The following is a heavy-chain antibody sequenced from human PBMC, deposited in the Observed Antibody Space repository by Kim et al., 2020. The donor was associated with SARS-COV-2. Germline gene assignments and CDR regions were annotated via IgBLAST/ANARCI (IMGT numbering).Heavy chain of an antibody. D-gene: IGHD1-26*01. J-gene: IGHJ4*02. V-gene: IGHV4-39*01. Sequence: SETLSLTCTVSGGSISSSSYYWGWIRQPPGKGLEWIGSIYYSGSTYYNPSLKSRVTISVDTSKNQFSLKLSSVTAADTAVYYCARHIYSGSYSRRAYYFDYWGQGTLVTVSS. CDR3: ARHIYSGSYSRRAYYFDY. CDR1: GGSISSSSYY. CDR2: IYYSGST.